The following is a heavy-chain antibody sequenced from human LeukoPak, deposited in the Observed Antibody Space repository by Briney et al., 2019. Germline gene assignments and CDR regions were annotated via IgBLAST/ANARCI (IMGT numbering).Heavy chain of an antibody. V-gene: IGHV4-61*01. CDR3: ARDGVYCSSTSCSKYYFDY. J-gene: IGHJ4*02. Sequence: SETLSLTCTVSGGSVSSGSYYWSWIRQPPGKGLEWIGYIYYSGSTNYNPSPKSRVTISVDTSKNQFSLKLSSVTAADTAVYYCARDGVYCSSTSCSKYYFDYWGQGTLVTVSS. CDR1: GGSVSSGSYY. CDR2: IYYSGST. D-gene: IGHD2-2*01.